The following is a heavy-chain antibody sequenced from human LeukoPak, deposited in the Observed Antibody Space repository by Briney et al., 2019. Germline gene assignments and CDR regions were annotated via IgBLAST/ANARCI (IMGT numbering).Heavy chain of an antibody. V-gene: IGHV3-23*01. CDR2: ISGSGGST. CDR3: AKELLGYCTNGVCPYYFDY. Sequence: GGSLRLSCAASGFTFSSYAMSWVRQAPGKGLEWVSAISGSGGSTYYADSVKGRFTISSDNSKNTLYLQMNSLRAEDTAVYYCAKELLGYCTNGVCPYYFDYWGQGTLVTVSS. CDR1: GFTFSSYA. J-gene: IGHJ4*02. D-gene: IGHD2-8*01.